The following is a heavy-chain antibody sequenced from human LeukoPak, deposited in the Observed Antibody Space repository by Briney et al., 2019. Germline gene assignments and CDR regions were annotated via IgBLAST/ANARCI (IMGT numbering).Heavy chain of an antibody. CDR2: IYYSGNT. Sequence: SETLSLTCTVSGVSISSSNSYWGWIRQPPGKGLEWIGSIYYSGNTYYNSSLKSQVSISIDTSKNQFSLRLTSVTAADTAVYYCARQPGSGLFILPGGQGTLVTVSS. V-gene: IGHV4-39*01. D-gene: IGHD3/OR15-3a*01. CDR3: ARQPGSGLFILP. J-gene: IGHJ4*02. CDR1: GVSISSSNSY.